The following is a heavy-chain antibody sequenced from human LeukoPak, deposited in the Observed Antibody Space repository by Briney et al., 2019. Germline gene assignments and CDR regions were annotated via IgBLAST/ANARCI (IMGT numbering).Heavy chain of an antibody. Sequence: PSETLSLTCTVSGGSISSSSYYWGWIRQPPGQGLEWIGSIYYSGSTYYNPSLKSRVTLSVDTSKNQFSLKLSSVTAADTAVYSCARDYQLWSYYFDYWRQGAMVT. D-gene: IGHD5-18*01. CDR1: GGSISSSSYY. J-gene: IGHJ4*02. CDR2: IYYSGST. CDR3: ARDYQLWSYYFDY. V-gene: IGHV4-39*07.